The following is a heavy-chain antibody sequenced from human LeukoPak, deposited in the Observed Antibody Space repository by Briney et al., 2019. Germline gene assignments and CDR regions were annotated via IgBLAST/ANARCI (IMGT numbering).Heavy chain of an antibody. V-gene: IGHV4-39*01. J-gene: IGHJ4*02. CDR3: ARHLSSSWSPFDY. CDR1: GGSISSSSYY. D-gene: IGHD6-13*01. CDR2: IYYSGST. Sequence: SETLSLTCTVCGGSISSSSYYWGWIRQPPGKGLEWIGSIYYSGSTYYNPSLKSRVTISVDTSKNQFALKLSSVTAADTAVYYCARHLSSSWSPFDYWGQGTLVTVSS.